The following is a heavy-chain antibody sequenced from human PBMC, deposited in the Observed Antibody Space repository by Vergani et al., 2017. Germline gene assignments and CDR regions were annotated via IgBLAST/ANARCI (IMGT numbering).Heavy chain of an antibody. Sequence: EVQLVESGGGLVQPGRSLRLSCTASGFTFGDYAMSWFRQAPGKGLEWVGFIRSKAYGGTTEYAASVKGRFTISRDDSKSIAYLQMNSLKTEDTAVYYCTRGGGYDHTPDWFDLWGQGTLVTVSS. CDR1: GFTFGDYA. D-gene: IGHD5-12*01. CDR3: TRGGGYDHTPDWFDL. J-gene: IGHJ5*02. CDR2: IRSKAYGGTT. V-gene: IGHV3-49*03.